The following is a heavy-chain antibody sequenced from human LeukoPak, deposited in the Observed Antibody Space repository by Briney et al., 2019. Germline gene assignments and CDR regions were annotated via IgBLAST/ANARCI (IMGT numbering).Heavy chain of an antibody. J-gene: IGHJ4*02. D-gene: IGHD6-19*01. V-gene: IGHV3-21*01. CDR2: ITSSGSYT. CDR1: STVSSYS. Sequence: GGSLILSCAASSTVSSYSLKWVRQAPGKGLEWVSSITSSGSYTYYADSAKGRFTISRDNAKNSLYLQMNSLRADDTGVYYCARALDSGWYVWSYWGQGTLVTVSA. CDR3: ARALDSGWYVWSY.